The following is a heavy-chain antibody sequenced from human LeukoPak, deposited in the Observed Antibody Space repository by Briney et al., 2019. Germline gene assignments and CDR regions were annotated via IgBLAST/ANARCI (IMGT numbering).Heavy chain of an antibody. V-gene: IGHV3-48*03. CDR3: ARSTAMVTWGSFDI. CDR2: ISSSGSTI. D-gene: IGHD5-18*01. CDR1: GFTFSSYE. J-gene: IGHJ3*02. Sequence: PGGSLRLSCAASGFTFSSYEMNWVRQAPGKGLEWVSYISSSGSTIYYADSVKGRFTISRDNAKNSLYLQMSFLRTEDTALYYCARSTAMVTWGSFDIWGQGTLVTVSS.